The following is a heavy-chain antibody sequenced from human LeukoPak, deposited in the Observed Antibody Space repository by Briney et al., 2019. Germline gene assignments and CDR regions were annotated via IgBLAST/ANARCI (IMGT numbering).Heavy chain of an antibody. CDR2: IKQDGSEK. V-gene: IGHV3-7*01. CDR3: ERGGGRSVTDY. CDR1: GFAFSSYW. D-gene: IGHD3-10*01. J-gene: IGHJ4*02. Sequence: PGGSLRLSCAASGFAFSSYWMSWVRQAPGKGLEWVANIKQDGSEKYYVDSVKGRFTISRDNAKNSLYLEMNSLRAEDTAVYYCERGGGRSVTDYWGQGTKVTVSS.